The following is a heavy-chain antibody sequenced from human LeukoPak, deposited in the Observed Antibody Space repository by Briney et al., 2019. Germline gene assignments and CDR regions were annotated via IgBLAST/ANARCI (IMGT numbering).Heavy chain of an antibody. CDR1: GYSISSGYY. CDR2: ISHSGST. Sequence: SETLSLTCTVSGYSISSGYYWGWIRQPPGKGLEWIGSISHSGSTYYNPSLKSRVTISVDTSENQFSLKLSSVTAADTAVYYCARGNGDYRYGMDVWGQGTTVTVSS. J-gene: IGHJ6*02. V-gene: IGHV4-38-2*02. D-gene: IGHD4-17*01. CDR3: ARGNGDYRYGMDV.